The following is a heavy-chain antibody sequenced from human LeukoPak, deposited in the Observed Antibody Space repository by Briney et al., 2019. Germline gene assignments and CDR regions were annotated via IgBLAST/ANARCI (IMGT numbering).Heavy chain of an antibody. J-gene: IGHJ2*01. CDR2: INPSGGST. D-gene: IGHD4-17*01. CDR1: GNTFAGYY. Sequence: ASVKVSCKASGNTFAGYYVHWVRQAPGQGLEWMGIINPSGGSTSYAQKFQGRVTMTTDTSTSTAYMELRSLRSDDTAVYYCARVNDYGDRYWYFDLWGRGTLVTVSS. CDR3: ARVNDYGDRYWYFDL. V-gene: IGHV1-46*01.